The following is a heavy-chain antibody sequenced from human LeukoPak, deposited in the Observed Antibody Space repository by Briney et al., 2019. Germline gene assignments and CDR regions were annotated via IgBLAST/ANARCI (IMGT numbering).Heavy chain of an antibody. D-gene: IGHD3-22*01. Sequence: GGSLRLSCAASGFTFSSYSMNWVRQAPGKGLEWVSSISSSSSYIYYADSVKGGFTISRDNAKNSLYLQMNSLRAEDTAVYYCARDSPITMIVVVIDYWGQGTLVTVSS. CDR2: ISSSSSYI. J-gene: IGHJ4*02. CDR3: ARDSPITMIVVVIDY. CDR1: GFTFSSYS. V-gene: IGHV3-21*01.